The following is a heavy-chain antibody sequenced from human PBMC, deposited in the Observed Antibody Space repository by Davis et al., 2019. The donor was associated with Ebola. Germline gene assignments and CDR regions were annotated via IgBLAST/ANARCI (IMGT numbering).Heavy chain of an antibody. V-gene: IGHV3-9*01. Sequence: SLKISCAASGFTFDDYAMHWVRQAPGKGLEWVSGISWNSGSIGYADSVKGRFTISRDNAKNSLYLQMNSLRAEDTALYYCAKGALGGDPLFWYFDLWGRGTLVTVSS. CDR2: ISWNSGSI. J-gene: IGHJ2*01. CDR1: GFTFDDYA. CDR3: AKGALGGDPLFWYFDL. D-gene: IGHD2-21*01.